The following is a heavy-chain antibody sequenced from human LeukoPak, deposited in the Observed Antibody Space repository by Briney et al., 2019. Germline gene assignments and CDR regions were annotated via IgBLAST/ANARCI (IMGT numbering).Heavy chain of an antibody. J-gene: IGHJ3*02. Sequence: PSETLSLTCAVSGGSINSGGYSWSWIRQPPGKGLEWIGYIYHSGSTYYNPSLKSRVTISVDRSKNQFSLKLSSVTAADTAVYYCARYPGYYDSKDAFDIWGQGTMVTVSS. CDR2: IYHSGST. V-gene: IGHV4-30-2*01. D-gene: IGHD3-22*01. CDR1: GGSINSGGYS. CDR3: ARYPGYYDSKDAFDI.